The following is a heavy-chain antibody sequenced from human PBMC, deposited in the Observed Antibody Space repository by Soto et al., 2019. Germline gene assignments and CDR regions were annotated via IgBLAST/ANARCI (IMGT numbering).Heavy chain of an antibody. V-gene: IGHV1-18*01. CDR2: ISAYNGNT. J-gene: IGHJ3*02. Sequence: ASVKVSCKASGYTFTSYGISWVRQAPGQGLEWMGWISAYNGNTNYAQKLQGRVTMTTDTSTSTAYMELRSLRSDDTAVYYCASLRARDYGDFVDAFEIWGQGTMVTVSS. D-gene: IGHD4-17*01. CDR3: ASLRARDYGDFVDAFEI. CDR1: GYTFTSYG.